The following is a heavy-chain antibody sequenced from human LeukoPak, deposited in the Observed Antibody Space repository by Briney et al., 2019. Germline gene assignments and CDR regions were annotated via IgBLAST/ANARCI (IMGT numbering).Heavy chain of an antibody. D-gene: IGHD6-13*01. Sequence: GASVKVSCKASGYTFTGYYMHWVRQAPGQGLEWMGIINPSGGSTSYAQKFQGRVTLTRDTSTSTVYMELSSLRSEDTAVYYCARGASSWYFDYWGQGTLVTVSS. CDR2: INPSGGST. CDR3: ARGASSWYFDY. CDR1: GYTFTGYY. V-gene: IGHV1-46*01. J-gene: IGHJ4*02.